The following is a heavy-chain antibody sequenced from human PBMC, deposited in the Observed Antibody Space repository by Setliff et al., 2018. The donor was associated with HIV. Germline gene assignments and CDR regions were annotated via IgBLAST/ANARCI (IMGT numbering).Heavy chain of an antibody. V-gene: IGHV4-61*02. CDR2: IYTRGST. CDR1: GGSIDSGNYD. J-gene: IGHJ5*01. D-gene: IGHD5-12*01. CDR3: VRSGCNGNICYDSRGWLDS. Sequence: LSLTCTVSGGSIDSGNYDWNWVRQPGGKGLEWIGRIYTRGSTKYSPTFESRVTMSLDTSKNQFSLNLRSVTAADTALYYCVRSGCNGNICYDSRGWLDSWGQGTQFTVSS.